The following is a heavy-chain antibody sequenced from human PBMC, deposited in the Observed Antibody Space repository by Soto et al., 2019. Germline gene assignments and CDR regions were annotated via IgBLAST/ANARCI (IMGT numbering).Heavy chain of an antibody. CDR3: ASGYCSTGICNFQH. CDR2: VWYDGRNT. CDR1: GFTFSSYG. D-gene: IGHD2-2*01. J-gene: IGHJ1*01. V-gene: IGHV3-33*03. Sequence: QVQLVESGGGVVQPGRSLRLSCAASGFTFSSYGMHWVRQGPGKGLEWVAVVWYDGRNTFYADSVKGRFTISRDNSKNTVLLQMSTRGAEDTGLYYCASGYCSTGICNFQHWGQGTLVTVSS.